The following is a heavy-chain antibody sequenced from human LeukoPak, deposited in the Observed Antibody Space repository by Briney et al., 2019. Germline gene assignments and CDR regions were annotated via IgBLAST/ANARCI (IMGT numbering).Heavy chain of an antibody. CDR2: INPSSGGT. CDR3: ASGFSSSYSYDSSGSYFDY. Sequence: ASVKVSCKASGYTFTGYYLHWVRQAPGQGLEWMGWINPSSGGTNYAQKFQGRVTMTRDTSISTAYMEVTRLRSDDTAVYYCASGFSSSYSYDSSGSYFDYWGQGTLVTVSS. V-gene: IGHV1-2*02. D-gene: IGHD3-22*01. CDR1: GYTFTGYY. J-gene: IGHJ4*02.